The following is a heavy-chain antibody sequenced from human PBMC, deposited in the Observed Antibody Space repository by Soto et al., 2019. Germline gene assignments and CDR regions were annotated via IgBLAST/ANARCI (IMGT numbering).Heavy chain of an antibody. CDR3: AKDPTRLRFLEWLLYRDYYYGMDV. Sequence: GGSLRLSCAASGFTFSSYGMHWVRQAPGKGLEWVAVISYDGSNKYYADSVKGRFTISRDNSKNTLYLQMNSLRAEDTAVYYCAKDPTRLRFLEWLLYRDYYYGMDVWGQGTTVTVSS. CDR2: ISYDGSNK. J-gene: IGHJ6*02. D-gene: IGHD3-3*01. V-gene: IGHV3-30*18. CDR1: GFTFSSYG.